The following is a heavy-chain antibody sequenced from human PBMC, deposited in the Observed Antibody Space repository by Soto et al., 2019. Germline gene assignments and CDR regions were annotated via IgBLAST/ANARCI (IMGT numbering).Heavy chain of an antibody. Sequence: QVQLVESGGGVVQPGRSLRLSCAASGFTFSSYGMHWVRQAPGKGLEWVAVISYDGSNKYYADSVKGRFTISRDNPKNTLYLQINSLRAEDTAVYYCAKDSDDYGDYGAIYYYYYYGMDVWGQGTTVTVSS. D-gene: IGHD4-17*01. CDR3: AKDSDDYGDYGAIYYYYYYGMDV. V-gene: IGHV3-30*18. J-gene: IGHJ6*02. CDR2: ISYDGSNK. CDR1: GFTFSSYG.